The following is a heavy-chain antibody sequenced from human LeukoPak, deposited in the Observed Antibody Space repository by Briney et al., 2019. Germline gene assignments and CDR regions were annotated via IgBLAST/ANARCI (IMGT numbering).Heavy chain of an antibody. J-gene: IGHJ4*02. CDR1: GGSISSYY. D-gene: IGHD6-19*01. Sequence: PSETLSLTCTVSGGSISSYYWSWIRQPPGKGLEWIGYIYYSGSTNYSPSLKSRVTISVDTSKNQFSLKLSSVSAADTAVYYCARVWGSSGWTDYWGQGTLVTVSS. CDR2: IYYSGST. CDR3: ARVWGSSGWTDY. V-gene: IGHV4-59*01.